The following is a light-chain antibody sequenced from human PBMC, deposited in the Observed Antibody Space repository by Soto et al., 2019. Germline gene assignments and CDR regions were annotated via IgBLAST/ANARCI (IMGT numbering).Light chain of an antibody. CDR2: DAS. V-gene: IGKV1-5*01. CDR1: QSISRW. CDR3: QQYNTYST. Sequence: DIQMTQSPSTLSESFGDRVNMPCRASQSISRWLAWYQQKPGKAPQALIYDASSLKSGVPSRFSGNGSGTEFTLTISSLQPDDFATYYCQQYNTYSTFGQGARLEI. J-gene: IGKJ5*01.